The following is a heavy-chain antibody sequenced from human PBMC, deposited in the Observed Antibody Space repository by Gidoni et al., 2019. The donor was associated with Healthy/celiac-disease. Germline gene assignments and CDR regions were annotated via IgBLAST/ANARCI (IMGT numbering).Heavy chain of an antibody. CDR1: GGSISSSSYY. V-gene: IGHV4-39*01. CDR2: IYYSGST. D-gene: IGHD4-17*01. Sequence: QLPLQESGPGLVKPSETLSLTCTVSGGSISSSSYYWGWIRQPPGKGLEWIGSIYYSGSTYYNPALKSRVTISVDTSKNQFSLKLSSVTAADTAVYYCARRGGDYGDYWFDPWGQGTLVTVSS. CDR3: ARRGGDYGDYWFDP. J-gene: IGHJ5*02.